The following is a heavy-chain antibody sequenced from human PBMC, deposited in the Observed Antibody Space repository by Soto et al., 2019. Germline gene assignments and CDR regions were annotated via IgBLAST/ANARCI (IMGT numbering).Heavy chain of an antibody. V-gene: IGHV3-11*06. D-gene: IGHD6-13*01. CDR2: IVIGSDYT. CDR3: ARLRASSWYLGGYLDY. Sequence: QVQLVESGGGLVKPGGSLRLSCAASGFTFSDYYMTWVRQAPGKGPEWVSYIVIGSDYTNYADSVKGRFTISRDNAKNSLYLEMNSLRVEDTAVYYCARLRASSWYLGGYLDYWGQGTLVTVSS. J-gene: IGHJ4*02. CDR1: GFTFSDYY.